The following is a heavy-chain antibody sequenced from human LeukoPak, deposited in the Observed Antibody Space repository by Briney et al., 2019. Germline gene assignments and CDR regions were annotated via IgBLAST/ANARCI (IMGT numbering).Heavy chain of an antibody. J-gene: IGHJ3*02. CDR3: AKNIDRITMVRGADDAFDI. CDR2: ISCDGGST. D-gene: IGHD3-10*01. Sequence: PGGSLRLSCAASGFTFGDYAMNWVRQAPGKGLEWVSLISCDGGSTYYADSVKGRFTISRDNSKNSLYLQMNSLRAEDTALYYCAKNIDRITMVRGADDAFDIWGQGTMVTVSS. V-gene: IGHV3-43D*03. CDR1: GFTFGDYA.